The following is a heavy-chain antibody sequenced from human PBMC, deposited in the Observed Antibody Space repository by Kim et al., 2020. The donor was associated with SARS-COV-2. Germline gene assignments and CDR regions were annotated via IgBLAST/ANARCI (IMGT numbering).Heavy chain of an antibody. CDR3: ARRDSTGWYRGYGMDV. CDR2: IIPIFGTS. V-gene: IGHV1-69*13. D-gene: IGHD6-19*01. Sequence: SVKVSCKASGGTFSSYGISWVRQAPGQGLEWMGGIIPIFGTSNYAQKFQGRVTITADESTSTAYMELSSLRSEDTAVYYCARRDSTGWYRGYGMDVWGQGTTVTVSS. CDR1: GGTFSSYG. J-gene: IGHJ6*02.